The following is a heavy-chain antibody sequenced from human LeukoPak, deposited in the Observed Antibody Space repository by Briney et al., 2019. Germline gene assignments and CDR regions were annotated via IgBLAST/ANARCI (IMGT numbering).Heavy chain of an antibody. Sequence: GGSLRLSCAASGFTVSSNYMSWVRQAPGKGLEWVSVIYSGGSTYYADSVKGRSTISRDNSKNTLYLQMNSLRAEDTAVYYCVRDPSGSGFAFDSWGQGALVTVSS. CDR1: GFTVSSNY. CDR3: VRDPSGSGFAFDS. CDR2: IYSGGST. V-gene: IGHV3-53*01. D-gene: IGHD1-1*01. J-gene: IGHJ4*02.